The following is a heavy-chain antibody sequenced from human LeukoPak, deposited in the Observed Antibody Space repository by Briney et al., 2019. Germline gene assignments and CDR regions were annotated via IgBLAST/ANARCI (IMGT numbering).Heavy chain of an antibody. CDR3: ARDHSNDDKSWWFDP. V-gene: IGHV1-46*01. CDR1: GYSFTRHW. CDR2: INPDGGYT. D-gene: IGHD3-9*01. J-gene: IGHJ5*02. Sequence: ASVKVSCKTSGYSFTRHWIHWVRQAPGQGLEWVGIINPDGGYTVYAQKFQGRVSVTRDMSSSTVYMGLSRLRYEDTAVYYCARDHSNDDKSWWFDPWGQGTLVSVSA.